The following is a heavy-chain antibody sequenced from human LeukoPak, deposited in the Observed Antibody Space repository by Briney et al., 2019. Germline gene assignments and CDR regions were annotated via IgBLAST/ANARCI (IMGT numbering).Heavy chain of an antibody. CDR2: IYYSGST. CDR1: GGSISSYY. D-gene: IGHD5-18*01. J-gene: IGHJ4*02. Sequence: SETLSLTCTVSGGSISSYYWSWIRQPPGKGLEWIGYIYYSGSTNYNPSLKSRVTISVDTSKNQFSLKLSSVTAADTALYYRARENGYRYDYWGQGTLVTVSS. CDR3: ARENGYRYDY. V-gene: IGHV4-59*01.